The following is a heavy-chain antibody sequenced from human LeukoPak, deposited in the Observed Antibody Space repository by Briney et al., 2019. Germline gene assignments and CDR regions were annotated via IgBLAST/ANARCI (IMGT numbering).Heavy chain of an antibody. CDR3: ARDRRGTSCHDY. D-gene: IGHD2-2*01. Sequence: GGSLRLSCAASGFTFSSYSMNWVRQAPGKGLEWVSSISSSISYIYYADSVKGRFTISRDNAKNSLYLQMNSLRAEDTAVYYCARDRRGTSCHDYWGQGTLVTVSS. CDR1: GFTFSSYS. V-gene: IGHV3-21*01. J-gene: IGHJ4*02. CDR2: ISSSISYI.